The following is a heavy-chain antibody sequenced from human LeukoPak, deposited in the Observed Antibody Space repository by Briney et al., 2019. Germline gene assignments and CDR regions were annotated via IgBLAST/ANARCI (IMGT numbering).Heavy chain of an antibody. CDR1: GGSISSYY. J-gene: IGHJ6*02. Sequence: SETLSLTCTVSGGSISSYYWSWIRQPAGKGLEWIGRIYTSGSTNYNPSPKSRVTMSVDTSKNQFSLKLSSVTAADTAVYYCARDREATITDYYYYYGMDVWGQGTTVTVSS. V-gene: IGHV4-4*07. D-gene: IGHD5-12*01. CDR3: ARDREATITDYYYYYGMDV. CDR2: IYTSGST.